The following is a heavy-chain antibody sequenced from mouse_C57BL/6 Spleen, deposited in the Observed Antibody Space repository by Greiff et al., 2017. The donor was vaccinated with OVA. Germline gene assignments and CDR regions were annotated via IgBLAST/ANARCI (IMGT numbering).Heavy chain of an antibody. CDR3: ARFDYLNAMDY. V-gene: IGHV1-18*01. CDR2: INPNNGGT. D-gene: IGHD2-4*01. CDR1: GYTFTDYN. J-gene: IGHJ4*01. Sequence: VHVKQSGPELVKPGASVKIPCKASGYTFTDYNMDWVKQSHGKSLEWIGDINPNNGGTIYNQKFKGKATLTVDKSSSTAYMELRSLTSEDTAVYYCARFDYLNAMDYWGQGTSVTVSS.